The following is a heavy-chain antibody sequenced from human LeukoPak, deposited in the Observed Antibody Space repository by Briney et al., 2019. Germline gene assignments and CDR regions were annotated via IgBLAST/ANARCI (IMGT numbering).Heavy chain of an antibody. CDR1: GFTFNSHW. D-gene: IGHD1-26*01. CDR2: IKEDGTEK. J-gene: IGHJ4*02. Sequence: GGSLRLSCAASGFTFNSHWMSWVRQAPGKGLEWVANIKEDGTEKFYVDSVKGRFTVSRDNARASVFLQMNSPRAEDTAVYYCTRDDPRVGSTETDWGQGTLVTVSS. V-gene: IGHV3-7*01. CDR3: TRDDPRVGSTETD.